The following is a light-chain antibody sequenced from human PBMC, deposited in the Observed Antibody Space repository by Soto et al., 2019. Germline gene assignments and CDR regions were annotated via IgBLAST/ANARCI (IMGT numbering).Light chain of an antibody. V-gene: IGLV2-18*02. CDR2: EVT. CDR1: SSDIGSYNR. Sequence: QSALTQPPSVSGSPGQSVTISCIGTSSDIGSYNRVSWYQQSPGTAPKLIIYEVTNRPSEVAGRFSGSKSGNTASLTISGLQAEDEAEYYCTSYATGTAVVFGGGTEVAVL. J-gene: IGLJ3*02. CDR3: TSYATGTAVV.